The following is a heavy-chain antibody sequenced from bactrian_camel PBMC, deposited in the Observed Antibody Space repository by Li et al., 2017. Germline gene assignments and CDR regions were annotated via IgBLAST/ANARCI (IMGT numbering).Heavy chain of an antibody. CDR2: INPAGGTT. Sequence: VQLVESGGGLVPPGGSLRLSCATSGLSFSTYDMTWVRQAPGKGLEWVSAINPAGGTTYYVDSVKGRFTISRDSAKATAYLQMNSLRPEDTAMYYCAADKSSPYGRAWDVSEWYDYWGHGTQVTVS. D-gene: IGHD6*01. V-gene: IGHV3S40*01. CDR3: AADKSSPYGRAWDVSEWYDY. J-gene: IGHJ4*01. CDR1: GLSFSTYD.